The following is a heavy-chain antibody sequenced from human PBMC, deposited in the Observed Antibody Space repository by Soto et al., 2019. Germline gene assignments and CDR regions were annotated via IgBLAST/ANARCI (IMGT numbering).Heavy chain of an antibody. Sequence: ASVKVSGKASGYTFTSYAMHWVRQAPGQRLEWMGWINAGNGNTKYSQKFQGRVTITRDTSASTAYMELSSLRSEDTAVYYCARGYSYGYGWFDPWGQGTLVTVSS. CDR2: INAGNGNT. CDR3: ARGYSYGYGWFDP. J-gene: IGHJ5*02. V-gene: IGHV1-3*01. D-gene: IGHD5-18*01. CDR1: GYTFTSYA.